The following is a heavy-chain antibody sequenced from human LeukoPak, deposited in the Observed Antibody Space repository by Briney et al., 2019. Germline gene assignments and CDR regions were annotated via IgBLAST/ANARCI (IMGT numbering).Heavy chain of an antibody. CDR1: GGSFSGYY. CDR2: INRSGST. Sequence: SETLSLTCAVYGGSFSGYYWSWLRQPPGKGLEWIGEINRSGSTNYNPSLKSRVTISVDTSKNQFSLKLSSVTAADTAVYYCARNPFFYWFDPWGQGTLVTVSS. V-gene: IGHV4-34*01. CDR3: ARNPFFYWFDP. J-gene: IGHJ5*02. D-gene: IGHD3-3*01.